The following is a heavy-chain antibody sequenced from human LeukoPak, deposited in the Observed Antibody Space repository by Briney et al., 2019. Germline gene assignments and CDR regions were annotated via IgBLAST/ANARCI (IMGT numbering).Heavy chain of an antibody. Sequence: PGGSLRLSYAASGFTFSSYGMHWVRQAPGKGLEWVAVIWYDGSNKYYADSVKGRFTISRDNSKNTLYLQMNSLRAEDTAVYYCARGATTVTTRSAFDYWGQGTLVTVPS. D-gene: IGHD4-17*01. CDR2: IWYDGSNK. J-gene: IGHJ4*02. CDR3: ARGATTVTTRSAFDY. V-gene: IGHV3-33*01. CDR1: GFTFSSYG.